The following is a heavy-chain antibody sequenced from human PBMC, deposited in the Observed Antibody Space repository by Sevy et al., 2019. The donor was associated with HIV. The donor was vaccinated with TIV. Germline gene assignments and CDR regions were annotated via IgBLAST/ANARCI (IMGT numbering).Heavy chain of an antibody. CDR3: VRIRFQTGAFDS. Sequence: ASVKVSCKASGYTFTGHYLHWVRQAPGRGLGWMGWIDPISAGTNYAQKFKGRVTMARETSISTAYMELSRLRFDDTAMYYCVRIRFQTGAFDSWGQGTLVTVSS. CDR2: IDPISAGT. J-gene: IGHJ4*02. V-gene: IGHV1-2*02. CDR1: GYTFTGHY. D-gene: IGHD7-27*01.